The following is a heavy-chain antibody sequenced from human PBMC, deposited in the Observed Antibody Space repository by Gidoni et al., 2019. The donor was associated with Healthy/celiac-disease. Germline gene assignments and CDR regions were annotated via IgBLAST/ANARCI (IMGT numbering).Heavy chain of an antibody. CDR2: ISGSGGST. CDR3: AKDGVVVITRGDFDY. CDR1: GFTFSSYA. Sequence: EVQLLESGGGLVQPGGSLRLSCSASGFTFSSYAMSWVRQAPGKGLEWVSAISGSGGSTYYADSVKGRFTISRDNSKNTLYLQMNSLRAEDTAVYYCAKDGVVVITRGDFDYWGQGTLVTVSS. D-gene: IGHD3-22*01. V-gene: IGHV3-23*01. J-gene: IGHJ4*02.